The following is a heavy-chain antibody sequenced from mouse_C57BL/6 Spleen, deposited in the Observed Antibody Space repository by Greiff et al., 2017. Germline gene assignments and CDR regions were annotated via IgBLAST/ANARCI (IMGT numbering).Heavy chain of an antibody. D-gene: IGHD2-4*01. CDR3: ARGGLRRGAYAMDY. CDR1: GYTFTSYW. J-gene: IGHJ4*01. CDR2: IYPGSGST. Sequence: QVQLQQPGAELVKPGASVKMSCKASGYTFTSYWITWVKQRPGQGLEWIGDIYPGSGSTNYNEKFQSKATLSVDTSSCTAYMQLSSLTSEDSAVYYCARGGLRRGAYAMDYWGQGTSVTVSS. V-gene: IGHV1-55*01.